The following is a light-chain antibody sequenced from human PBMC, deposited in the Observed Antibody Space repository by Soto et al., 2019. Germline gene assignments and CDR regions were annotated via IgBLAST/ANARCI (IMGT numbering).Light chain of an antibody. CDR2: DAS. V-gene: IGKV3-11*01. CDR1: QSTSSY. CDR3: QQRGSWPYT. Sequence: EIVLTQSPGTLSLSPGERATLSCRASQSTSSYLAWYQQKPGQAPRLLMYDASNRATGIPARFSGSGSETDFTLTISSLEPEDFAVYYCQQRGSWPYTFGQGTKLEI. J-gene: IGKJ2*01.